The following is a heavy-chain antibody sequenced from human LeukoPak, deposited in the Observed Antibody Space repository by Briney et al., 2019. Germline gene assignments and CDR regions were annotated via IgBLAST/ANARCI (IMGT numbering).Heavy chain of an antibody. V-gene: IGHV3-23*01. J-gene: IGHJ6*02. CDR1: GFSFSSYA. Sequence: GGSLRLSCAASGFSFSSYALNWFRQAPGQGLEWVSAISGSGGSTFYADSVKGRFTISRDTSKNMMFLQLNSLRVEDTAIYYCARFRWGDYYYYGVDVWGQGTTVTVSS. D-gene: IGHD3-16*01. CDR2: ISGSGGST. CDR3: ARFRWGDYYYYGVDV.